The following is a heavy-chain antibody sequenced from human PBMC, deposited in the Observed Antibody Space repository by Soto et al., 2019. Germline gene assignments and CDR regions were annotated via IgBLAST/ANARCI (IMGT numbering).Heavy chain of an antibody. D-gene: IGHD2-2*01. V-gene: IGHV4-4*07. CDR3: ARACSSNSCYDVFDY. J-gene: IGHJ4*02. Sequence: AETLSLTCTVSGGSISGYYRSWIRQPAGKGLEWIGRIYTSGSTNYNPSLKSRVTMSVDTSKNPFSLKLSSVTAADTAVYYCARACSSNSCYDVFDYWGQGTLVTVSS. CDR1: GGSISGYY. CDR2: IYTSGST.